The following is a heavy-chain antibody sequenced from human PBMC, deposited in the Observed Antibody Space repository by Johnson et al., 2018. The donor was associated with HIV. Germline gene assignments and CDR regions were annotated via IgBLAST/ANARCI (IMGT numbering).Heavy chain of an antibody. D-gene: IGHD3-10*01. CDR2: ISSSGASL. CDR3: AREGFIPVLLRGGAFDI. V-gene: IGHV3-11*01. J-gene: IGHJ3*02. Sequence: QVQLVESGGGLVKPGGSLRLSCAASGFSFSDYYMTWIRQAPGKGLEWVSSISSSGASLSYADSVKGRFTISRDNAKNSLYLQMNSLRAEDTALYYCAREGFIPVLLRGGAFDIWGQGTMVTVSS. CDR1: GFSFSDYY.